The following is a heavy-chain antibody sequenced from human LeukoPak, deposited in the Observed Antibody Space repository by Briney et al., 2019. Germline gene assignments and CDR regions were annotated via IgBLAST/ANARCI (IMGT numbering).Heavy chain of an antibody. CDR1: GFTFSSYA. CDR2: ISGSGGST. D-gene: IGHD3-16*02. J-gene: IGHJ4*02. V-gene: IGHV3-23*01. CDR3: AKALYVWGSYRNSYYFDY. Sequence: PGGSLRLSCAASGFTFSSYAMRWVRQAPGKGLEWVSAISGSGGSTYYADSVKGRFTISRDNSKNTLYLQMNSLRAEDTAVYYCAKALYVWGSYRNSYYFDYWGQGTLVTVSS.